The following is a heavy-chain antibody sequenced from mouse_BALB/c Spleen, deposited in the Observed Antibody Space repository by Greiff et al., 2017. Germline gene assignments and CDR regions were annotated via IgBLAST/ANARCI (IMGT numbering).Heavy chain of an antibody. CDR3: ARSNYDGYWYFDV. D-gene: IGHD2-3*01. Sequence: VQLQQSGPELVKPGASVRISCKASGYTFTSYYIHWVKQRPGQGLEWIGWIYPGNVNTKYNEKFKGKATLTADKSSSTAYMQLSSLTSEDSAVYFCARSNYDGYWYFDVWGAGTTVTVSS. CDR2: IYPGNVNT. V-gene: IGHV1S56*01. J-gene: IGHJ1*01. CDR1: GYTFTSYY.